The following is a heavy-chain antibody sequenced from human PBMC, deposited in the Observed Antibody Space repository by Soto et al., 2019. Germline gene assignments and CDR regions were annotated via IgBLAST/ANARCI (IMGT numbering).Heavy chain of an antibody. D-gene: IGHD3-22*01. J-gene: IGHJ6*02. CDR2: INAGNGNT. CDR3: ARHSLYYYDSSGYPTPYYYGMDV. CDR1: GYTFTSYA. Sequence: ASVKVSCKASGYTFTSYAMHWVRQAPGQRLEWMGWINAGNGNTKYSQKFQGRVTITRDTSASTAYMELSSLRSEDTAVYYCARHSLYYYDSSGYPTPYYYGMDVWGQGTTVTVSS. V-gene: IGHV1-3*01.